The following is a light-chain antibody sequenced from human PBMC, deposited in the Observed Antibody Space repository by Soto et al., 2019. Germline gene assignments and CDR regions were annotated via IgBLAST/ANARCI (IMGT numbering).Light chain of an antibody. CDR3: QQYNKWPLT. CDR2: GAS. Sequence: EIVMTQSPATLSVSQGERATLSCRASESVSSNLAWYQQKPGQAPRLLIYGASTRATGIPARFSGSGSGTAFTLTISSLQSEDFAVYYCQQYNKWPLTFGGGTKVEIK. J-gene: IGKJ4*01. CDR1: ESVSSN. V-gene: IGKV3-15*01.